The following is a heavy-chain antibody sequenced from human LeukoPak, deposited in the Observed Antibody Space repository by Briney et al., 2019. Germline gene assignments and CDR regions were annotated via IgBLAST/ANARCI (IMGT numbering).Heavy chain of an antibody. V-gene: IGHV1-69*04. Sequence: SVKVSCKASGGTFSSYAISWVRQAPGQGLEWMGRIIPILGIANYAQKFQGRVTITADKSTSTAYMELSSLRSEDTAVYYCALIAAAGRGYFDYWGQGTLVTVSS. CDR1: GGTFSSYA. CDR3: ALIAAAGRGYFDY. D-gene: IGHD6-13*01. J-gene: IGHJ4*02. CDR2: IIPILGIA.